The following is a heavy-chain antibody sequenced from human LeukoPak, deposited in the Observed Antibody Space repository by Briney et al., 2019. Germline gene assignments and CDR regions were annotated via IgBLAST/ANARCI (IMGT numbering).Heavy chain of an antibody. V-gene: IGHV4-4*07. CDR1: GDSITYFY. J-gene: IGHJ5*02. D-gene: IGHD4-23*01. CDR3: ARVKDYGGDNWFDP. CDR2: ISSSGST. Sequence: PSETLSLTCSVSGDSITYFYWSWIRQAAGKGLEWIGRISSSGSTDYNASLKSRVTMSVDTSKNQLSLKVISVTAADTAVYYCARVKDYGGDNWFDPWGQGTLVTVSS.